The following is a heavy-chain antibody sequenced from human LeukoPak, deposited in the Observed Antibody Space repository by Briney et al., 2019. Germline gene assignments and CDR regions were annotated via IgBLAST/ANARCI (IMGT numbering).Heavy chain of an antibody. D-gene: IGHD3-22*01. Sequence: ASVKVSCKASGYAVTGYYMHWVRQAPGQGLEWMGWINPNSGGTNYAQKFQGRVTMTRDTSISTAYMELSRLRSDDTAVYYCARTDYYYDSSGYIVDAFDIWGQGTMVTVSS. CDR3: ARTDYYYDSSGYIVDAFDI. J-gene: IGHJ3*02. CDR2: INPNSGGT. CDR1: GYAVTGYY. V-gene: IGHV1-2*02.